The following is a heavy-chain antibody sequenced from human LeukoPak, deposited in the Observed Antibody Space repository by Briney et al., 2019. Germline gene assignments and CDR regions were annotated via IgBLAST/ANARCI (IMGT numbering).Heavy chain of an antibody. D-gene: IGHD3-10*01. CDR2: ISYDGSNK. J-gene: IGHJ4*02. V-gene: IGHV3-30*18. Sequence: GGSLRLSCAASGFTFSSYGMHWVRQAPGKGLEWVAVISYDGSNKYYADSVKGRFTISRDNSKNTLYLQMNSLRAEDTAVYYCAKPEFGDWGQGTLVTVSS. CDR3: AKPEFGD. CDR1: GFTFSSYG.